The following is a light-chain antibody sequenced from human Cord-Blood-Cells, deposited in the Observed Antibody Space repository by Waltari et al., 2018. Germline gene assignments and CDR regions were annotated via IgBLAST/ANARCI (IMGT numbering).Light chain of an antibody. Sequence: QSALTQPRSVSGSPGQAVPISCTGTSSNVGGYNYVSWYQQHPVKAPKLMIYDVSKRPSGLPDRFSGSKSGNTASLTISGLQAEDEADYYCCSYAGSRYVFGTGTKVTVL. CDR1: SSNVGGYNY. CDR2: DVS. CDR3: CSYAGSRYV. V-gene: IGLV2-11*01. J-gene: IGLJ1*01.